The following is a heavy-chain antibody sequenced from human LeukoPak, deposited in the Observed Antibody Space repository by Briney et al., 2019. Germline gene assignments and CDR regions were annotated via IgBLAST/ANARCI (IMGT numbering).Heavy chain of an antibody. J-gene: IGHJ3*02. Sequence: GRSLRLSCAASGFTFSTYGMNWVRQAPGKGLEWVSSISGSSTTIYYADSVRGRFTISRDNAKNSLYLQMNSLRDEDTAVYYCARARGFDIWGQGTMVTVSS. CDR1: GFTFSTYG. D-gene: IGHD3-10*01. CDR2: ISGSSTTI. CDR3: ARARGFDI. V-gene: IGHV3-48*02.